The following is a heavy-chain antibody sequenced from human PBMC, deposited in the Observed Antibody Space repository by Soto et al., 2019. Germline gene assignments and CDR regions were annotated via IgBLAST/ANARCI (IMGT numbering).Heavy chain of an antibody. D-gene: IGHD2-21*01. V-gene: IGHV5-51*01. CDR3: ATPRVVGANDAFDI. CDR1: GYSFTSYW. Sequence: GESLKISCKGSGYSFTSYWIGWVRQMPGKGLEWMGIIYPGDSDTRYSPSFQGQVTISADKSISTAYLQRNSLKASDTTMYFFATPRVVGANDAFDIWGQGTMVTVSS. CDR2: IYPGDSDT. J-gene: IGHJ3*02.